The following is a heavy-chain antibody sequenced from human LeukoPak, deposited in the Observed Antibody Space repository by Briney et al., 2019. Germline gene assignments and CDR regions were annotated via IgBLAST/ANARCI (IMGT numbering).Heavy chain of an antibody. Sequence: GASVKVSCKASGYTFTGYYMHWVRQAPGQGLEWMGWINPNSGGTNYAQKFQGRVTMTRDTSISTAYMELSRLRSDDTAVYYCARGGYSYGAPYYYYYMDVWGKGTTVTVSS. CDR3: ARGGYSYGAPYYYYYMDV. CDR1: GYTFTGYY. V-gene: IGHV1-2*02. CDR2: INPNSGGT. J-gene: IGHJ6*03. D-gene: IGHD5-18*01.